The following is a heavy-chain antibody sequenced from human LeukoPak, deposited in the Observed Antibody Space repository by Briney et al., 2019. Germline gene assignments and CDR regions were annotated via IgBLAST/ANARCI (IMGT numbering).Heavy chain of an antibody. CDR1: GFTVNSNY. CDR2: IYSGGST. J-gene: IGHJ1*01. Sequence: VGSLRLSCAASGFTVNSNYMSWVRQAPGKGLEWVSVIYSGGSTYYADSVKGRFTISRDNSKNTLYLQMNSLRAEDTAVYYCASMYFSQYLQHWGRGTLVTVSS. CDR3: ASMYFSQYLQH. V-gene: IGHV3-53*01. D-gene: IGHD2-8*01.